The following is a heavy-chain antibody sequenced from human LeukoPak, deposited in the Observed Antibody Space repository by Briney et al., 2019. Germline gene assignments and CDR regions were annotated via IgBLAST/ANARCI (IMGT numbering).Heavy chain of an antibody. V-gene: IGHV1-18*01. Sequence: GASVKVSCKASGYTFTSYGISWVRQAPGQGLEWMGWISAYNGNTNYAQKLQGRVTMTTGTSTSTAYMELRSLRSDDTAVYYCARKARYSSGSHFDYWGQGTLVTVSS. D-gene: IGHD6-19*01. J-gene: IGHJ4*02. CDR3: ARKARYSSGSHFDY. CDR1: GYTFTSYG. CDR2: ISAYNGNT.